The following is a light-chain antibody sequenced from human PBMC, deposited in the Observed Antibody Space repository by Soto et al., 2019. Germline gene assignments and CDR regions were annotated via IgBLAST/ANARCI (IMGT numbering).Light chain of an antibody. CDR1: SSNIGSNT. Sequence: QSVLTQPPSASGTPGQRVTISCSGSSSNIGSNTVNWYQQLPGTAPKLLIYSNNQRPSGVPDRFSGSKSGTSASLAISGLQSEDEADYYWAAWDDRLNGVVFGGGTKLTFL. CDR2: SNN. CDR3: AAWDDRLNGVV. V-gene: IGLV1-44*01. J-gene: IGLJ2*01.